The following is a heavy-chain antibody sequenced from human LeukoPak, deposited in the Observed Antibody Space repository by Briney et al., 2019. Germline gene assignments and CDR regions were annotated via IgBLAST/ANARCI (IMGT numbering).Heavy chain of an antibody. CDR2: TVSEIDGGTT. J-gene: IGHJ4*02. V-gene: IGHV3-15*04. D-gene: IGHD3-22*01. CDR3: ARVHYSMIVVAFSFDY. CDR1: GFTFNYAW. Sequence: SGGSLRLSCAASGFTFNYAWMSWVRQVPGKGLEWVGQTVSEIDGGTTDYAAPVKGRFTISRDDSKSTLYLQMNSLRAEDTAVYYCARVHYSMIVVAFSFDYWGQGTLVTVSS.